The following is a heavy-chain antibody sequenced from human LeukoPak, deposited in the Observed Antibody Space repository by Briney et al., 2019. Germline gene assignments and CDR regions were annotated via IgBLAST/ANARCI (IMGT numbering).Heavy chain of an antibody. CDR3: ARHGNRGVIDAFDI. CDR1: GYSFTSYW. CDR2: IYPGDSDT. V-gene: IGHV5-51*01. J-gene: IGHJ3*02. D-gene: IGHD3-10*01. Sequence: GESLNISCKGFGYSFTSYWIGWVRQMPGKGLEWVGIIYPGDSDTRYSPSFQGQVTISADKSISTTYLQWGSLKASDTAMYYCARHGNRGVIDAFDIWGQGTMVTVSS.